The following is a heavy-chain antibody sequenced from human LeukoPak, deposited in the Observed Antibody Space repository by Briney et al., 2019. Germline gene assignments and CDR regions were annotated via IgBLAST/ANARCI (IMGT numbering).Heavy chain of an antibody. CDR3: VREGEGPLSKDFDY. V-gene: IGHV1-2*02. CDR2: IGPHSTFT. J-gene: IGHJ4*02. CDR1: GFTFTDHY. D-gene: IGHD2/OR15-2a*01. Sequence: ASMKVSCMSSGFTFTDHYIHWVRQGPGQGLEWMGYIGPHSTFTSSPQEFQGRVTMTRDASMGTAYMELTRLTSDDTAVYYCVREGEGPLSKDFDYWGQGTLVTVSS.